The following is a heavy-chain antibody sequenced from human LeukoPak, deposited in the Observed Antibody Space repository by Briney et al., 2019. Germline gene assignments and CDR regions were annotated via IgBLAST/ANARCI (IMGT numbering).Heavy chain of an antibody. Sequence: SETLSLTCSVSGGSISTNYYYWAWIRQPPGKGLEWIGSINYSGTTYYNPSLKSRVTISVDTSKNQFSLKLSSVTAADTAVYYCARALVRGVDDAFDIWGQGTLVTVSS. D-gene: IGHD3-10*01. V-gene: IGHV4-39*07. J-gene: IGHJ3*02. CDR2: INYSGTT. CDR3: ARALVRGVDDAFDI. CDR1: GGSISTNYYY.